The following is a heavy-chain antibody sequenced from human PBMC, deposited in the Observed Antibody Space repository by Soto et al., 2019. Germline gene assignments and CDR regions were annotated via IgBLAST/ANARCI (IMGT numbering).Heavy chain of an antibody. Sequence: GESLKISCKGSGYSFTNYWIAWVRQMPGKGLEWMGIIYPGDSDIRYSPSFQGQVTISADKSISTAYLQWRSLRASDTATYYCARHDRDYYYYYGLDVWGQGTTVTVSS. J-gene: IGHJ6*02. CDR3: ARHDRDYYYYYGLDV. D-gene: IGHD3-10*01. CDR2: IYPGDSDI. CDR1: GYSFTNYW. V-gene: IGHV5-51*01.